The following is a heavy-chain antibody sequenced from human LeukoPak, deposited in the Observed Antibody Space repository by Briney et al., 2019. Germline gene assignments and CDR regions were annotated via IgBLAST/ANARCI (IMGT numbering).Heavy chain of an antibody. CDR3: ARARPTNWYFDL. D-gene: IGHD5-12*01. CDR2: INPSGGST. CDR1: GYTFTSYY. Sequence: ASVKVSCKASGYTFTSYYMHWVRQAPGQGLEWMGIINPSGGSTSYAQKFQGRVTMTRDTSTSTVYMELGSLRSEDTAVYYCARARPTNWYFDLWGRGTLVTVSS. V-gene: IGHV1-46*01. J-gene: IGHJ2*01.